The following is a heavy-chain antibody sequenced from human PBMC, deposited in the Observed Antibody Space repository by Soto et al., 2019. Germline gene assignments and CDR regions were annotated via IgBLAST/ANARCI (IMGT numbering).Heavy chain of an antibody. CDR2: IYYSGST. J-gene: IGHJ3*02. D-gene: IGHD1-26*01. CDR1: GGSISSSSYY. CDR3: ARHPRVGAIHAFDI. V-gene: IGHV4-39*01. Sequence: PSETLSLTCTVSGGSISSSSYYWGWIRQPPGKGLEWIGSIYYSGSTYYNPSLKSRVTISVDTSKNQFSLKLSSVTAADTAVYYCARHPRVGAIHAFDIWGQGTMVTVSS.